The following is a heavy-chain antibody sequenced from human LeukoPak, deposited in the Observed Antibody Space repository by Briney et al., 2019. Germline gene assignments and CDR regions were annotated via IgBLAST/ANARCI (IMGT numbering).Heavy chain of an antibody. Sequence: GGSLRLSCAASGFTFSSSAMSWVRQVPGKGLEWVSGISASGGSTSYADSVRGRFTISRDNSKNTLYVQMNSLRDEDTAVYHCAKDQRWESPHYLDSWGQGTLVTVSS. CDR2: ISASGGST. CDR3: AKDQRWESPHYLDS. CDR1: GFTFSSSA. V-gene: IGHV3-23*01. D-gene: IGHD1-26*01. J-gene: IGHJ4*02.